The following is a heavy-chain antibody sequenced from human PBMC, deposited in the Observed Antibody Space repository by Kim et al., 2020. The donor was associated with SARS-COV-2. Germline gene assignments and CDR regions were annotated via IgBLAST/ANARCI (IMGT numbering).Heavy chain of an antibody. V-gene: IGHV1-46*01. J-gene: IGHJ6*02. CDR2: INPSGGST. CDR3: ARDLVNWFGELLSPLLGMTGMDV. CDR1: GYTFTSYY. D-gene: IGHD3-10*01. Sequence: ASVKVSCKASGYTFTSYYMHWVRQAPGQGLEWMGIINPSGGSTSYAQKFQGRVTMTRDTSTSTVYMELSSLRSEDTAVYYCARDLVNWFGELLSPLLGMTGMDVWGQGTTVTVSS.